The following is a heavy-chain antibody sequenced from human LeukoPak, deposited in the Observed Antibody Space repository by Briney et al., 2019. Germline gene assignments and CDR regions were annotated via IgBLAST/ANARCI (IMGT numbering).Heavy chain of an antibody. Sequence: SETLSLTCTVSGGSISSSSYSRGWIRQPPGKGMEWIGSIYYSGTTYYNPSLKSRVTISVDTSKIQFSLKLSSVAATDTAVYFCARLRFDFWSGYNHPYFDYWGQGTLVTVSS. CDR1: GGSISSSSYS. CDR3: ARLRFDFWSGYNHPYFDY. J-gene: IGHJ4*02. CDR2: IYYSGTT. V-gene: IGHV4-39*01. D-gene: IGHD3-3*01.